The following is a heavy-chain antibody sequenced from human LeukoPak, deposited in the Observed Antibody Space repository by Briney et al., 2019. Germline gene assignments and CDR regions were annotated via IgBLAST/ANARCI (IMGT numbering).Heavy chain of an antibody. CDR2: ISGSGGST. Sequence: GGSLRLSCAASGFTFSSYAMSWVRQAPGKGLEWVSAISGSGGSTYYADSVKGRFTISRDNAKNSLYLQMNSLRAEDTAVYYCARDDTYYDFWSGRFDPWGQGTLVTVSS. V-gene: IGHV3-23*01. CDR1: GFTFSSYA. CDR3: ARDDTYYDFWSGRFDP. J-gene: IGHJ5*02. D-gene: IGHD3-3*01.